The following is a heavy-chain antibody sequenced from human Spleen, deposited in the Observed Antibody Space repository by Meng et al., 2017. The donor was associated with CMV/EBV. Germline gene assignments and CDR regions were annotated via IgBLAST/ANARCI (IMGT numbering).Heavy chain of an antibody. J-gene: IGHJ4*01. V-gene: IGHV3-7*03. D-gene: IGHD5-24*01. CDR2: IKQDGSDK. Sequence: GESLKISCVASGFTFKKYWMSWLRQVPGKGLEWVANIKQDGSDKYYLESVKGRFTISRDNAKNSLYLQMDSVRGEETALYYCARQGWGYRVWGHGTLVTVSS. CDR1: GFTFKKYW. CDR3: ARQGWGYRV.